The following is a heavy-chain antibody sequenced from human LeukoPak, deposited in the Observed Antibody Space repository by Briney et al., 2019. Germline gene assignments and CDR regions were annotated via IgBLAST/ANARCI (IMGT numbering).Heavy chain of an antibody. Sequence: PGGSLRLSCAAPGFTASSNYMSWVRQAPGKGLEWVSVIYSGGSTYYADSVKGRFTISRDNSKNTLYLQMNSLRAEDTAVYYCARVRDSSPLAYYYYYYMDVWGKGTTVTVSS. CDR1: GFTASSNY. V-gene: IGHV3-53*01. CDR2: IYSGGST. CDR3: ARVRDSSPLAYYYYYYMDV. J-gene: IGHJ6*03. D-gene: IGHD6-13*01.